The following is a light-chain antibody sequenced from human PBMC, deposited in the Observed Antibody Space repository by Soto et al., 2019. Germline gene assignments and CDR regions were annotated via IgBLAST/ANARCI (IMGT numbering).Light chain of an antibody. Sequence: QSVLTQPPSVSGAPGQRVPTSCTGSSPKIGAGYDEHWYQQLPGTAPKPLIYGNSNRPSGVPDRFSGSKSGTSASLAITGLQAEDEADYYCQSYDSSLSGSVFGGGTKLTVL. CDR3: QSYDSSLSGSV. V-gene: IGLV1-40*01. CDR2: GNS. CDR1: SPKIGAGYD. J-gene: IGLJ2*01.